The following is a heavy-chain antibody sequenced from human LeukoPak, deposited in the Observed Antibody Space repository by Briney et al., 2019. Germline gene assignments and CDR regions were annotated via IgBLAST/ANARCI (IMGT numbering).Heavy chain of an antibody. CDR3: AKDRGMVGASVRAFDY. CDR1: GFTFRNRA. Sequence: GGSLRLSCAASGFTFRNRAMNWVRQAPGKGLEWVSVISGSGETTYYADSVKGRFTISRDNSQNTLYLQMSSLRGEDTALYYCAKDRGMVGASVRAFDYWGQGTLVTVSS. D-gene: IGHD1-26*01. J-gene: IGHJ4*02. CDR2: ISGSGETT. V-gene: IGHV3-23*01.